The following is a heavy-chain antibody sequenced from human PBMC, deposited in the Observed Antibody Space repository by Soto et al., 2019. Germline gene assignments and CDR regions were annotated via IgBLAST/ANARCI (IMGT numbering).Heavy chain of an antibody. CDR1: GGSFSCYY. J-gene: IGHJ6*03. D-gene: IGHD2-8*01. CDR3: AREGVSRYMDV. V-gene: IGHV4-34*01. CDR2: INHSGST. Sequence: SETLSLTCAVYGGSFSCYYWSWIRQPPGKGLEWIGEINHSGSTNYNPSLKSRVTISVDTSKNQFSLKLSSVTAADTAVYYCAREGVSRYMDVWGKGTTVTVSS.